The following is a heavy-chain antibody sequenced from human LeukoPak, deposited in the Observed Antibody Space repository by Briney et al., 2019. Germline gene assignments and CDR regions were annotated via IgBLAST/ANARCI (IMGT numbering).Heavy chain of an antibody. CDR1: GFTFISYS. CDR3: ARDPYVWGSYLVY. Sequence: GGSLRLSCAASGFTFISYSMNLVRQAPGKGLQWVSSISSSSSYIYYADSVKGRFTISRDNAKNSLYLQMNSLRAEDTAVYYCARDPYVWGSYLVYWGQGTLVTVSS. CDR2: ISSSSSYI. D-gene: IGHD3-16*02. J-gene: IGHJ4*02. V-gene: IGHV3-21*01.